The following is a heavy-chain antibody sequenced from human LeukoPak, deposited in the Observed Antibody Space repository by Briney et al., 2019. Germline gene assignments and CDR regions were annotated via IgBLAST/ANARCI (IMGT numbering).Heavy chain of an antibody. V-gene: IGHV4-39*07. CDR1: GGSISSSSYY. J-gene: IGHJ4*02. Sequence: SETLSLTCTVSGGSISSSSYYWGWIRQPPGKGLEWIGSIYYSGSTYYNPSLKSRVTISVDTSKNQFSLKLSSVTAADTAVYYCARGYYYGSGMTLDYWGQGTLVTVSS. CDR3: ARGYYYGSGMTLDY. D-gene: IGHD3-10*01. CDR2: IYYSGST.